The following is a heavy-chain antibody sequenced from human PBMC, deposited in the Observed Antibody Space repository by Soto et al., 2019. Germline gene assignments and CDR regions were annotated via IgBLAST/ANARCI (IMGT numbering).Heavy chain of an antibody. CDR2: ISGSGGST. V-gene: IGHV3-23*01. Sequence: GGSLRLSCAASGFTFSSYAMSWVRQAPGKGLEWVSAISGSGGSTYYADSVKGRFTLSRDNSKNTLYLQMNSLRAEDTAVYYCAKVRLSYDILTGLDDAFDIWGQGTMVTVSS. D-gene: IGHD3-9*01. CDR3: AKVRLSYDILTGLDDAFDI. J-gene: IGHJ3*02. CDR1: GFTFSSYA.